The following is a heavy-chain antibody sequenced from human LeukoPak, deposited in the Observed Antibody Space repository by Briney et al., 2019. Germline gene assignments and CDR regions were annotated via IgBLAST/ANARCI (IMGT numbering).Heavy chain of an antibody. Sequence: SETLSLTCAVYGGSFSGYYWSWIRQPPGKGLEWIGEINHSGSTNYNPSLKSRVTISVDTSKNQFSLKLSSVTAADTAVYYCARGFCSSTSCYYRYYYYGMDVWGQGTTVTVPS. CDR1: GGSFSGYY. V-gene: IGHV4-34*01. CDR3: ARGFCSSTSCYYRYYYYGMDV. CDR2: INHSGST. D-gene: IGHD2-2*01. J-gene: IGHJ6*02.